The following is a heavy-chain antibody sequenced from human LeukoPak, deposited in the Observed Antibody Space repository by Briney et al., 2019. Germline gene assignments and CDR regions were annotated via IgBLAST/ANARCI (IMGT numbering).Heavy chain of an antibody. CDR1: VGSMRDSY. V-gene: IGHV4-4*07. Sequence: SETLSLTCTVSVGSMRDSYWYWARRSAGTGMQWIGRIHGIGKTNYNPSLKGRVIMSLDTSKNQFSLTLSAVTAADTATYYSASIFDRDIWGQGTLVTVSP. D-gene: IGHD3-3*01. CDR3: ASIFDRDI. J-gene: IGHJ3*02. CDR2: IHGIGKT.